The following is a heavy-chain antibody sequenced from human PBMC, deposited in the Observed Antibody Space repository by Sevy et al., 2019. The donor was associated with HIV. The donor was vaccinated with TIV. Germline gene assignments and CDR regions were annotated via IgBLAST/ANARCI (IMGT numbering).Heavy chain of an antibody. CDR2: IIPMFGTA. CDR1: GRTFSSSA. V-gene: IGHV1-69*13. CDR3: ARSISWYASFDY. J-gene: IGHJ4*02. D-gene: IGHD6-13*01. Sequence: ASVKVSCKASGRTFSSSAINWVRQAPGQGLEWMGGIIPMFGTANYVQKFQGRVMITADESTSTAYMELSSLRSEDTAVYYCARSISWYASFDYWGQGTLVTVSS.